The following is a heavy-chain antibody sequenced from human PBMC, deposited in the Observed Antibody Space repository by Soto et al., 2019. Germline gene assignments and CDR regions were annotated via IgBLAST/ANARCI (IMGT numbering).Heavy chain of an antibody. CDR3: ARGPYYYDSSGSSGDFDY. CDR1: GYTFTGYY. D-gene: IGHD3-22*01. J-gene: IGHJ4*02. Sequence: WASVKVSCKTSGYTFTGYYMHWVRQAPEQGLEWMGWINPNSGGTNYAQKFQGWVTMTRDTSISTAYTELSRLRSDDTAVYYCARGPYYYDSSGSSGDFDYWGQGTLVTVSS. CDR2: INPNSGGT. V-gene: IGHV1-2*04.